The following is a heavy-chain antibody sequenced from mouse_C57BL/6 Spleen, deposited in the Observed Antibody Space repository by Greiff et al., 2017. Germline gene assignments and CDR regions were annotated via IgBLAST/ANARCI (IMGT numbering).Heavy chain of an antibody. J-gene: IGHJ4*01. CDR2: IDPSDSET. CDR1: GYTFTSYW. V-gene: IGHV1-52*01. D-gene: IGHD1-1*01. CDR3: ARVLITTVVAPYAMDY. Sequence: QVQLKQPGAELVRPGSSVKLSCKASGYTFTSYWMHWVKQRPIQGLEWIGNIDPSDSETHYNQKFKDKATLTVDKSSSTAYMPLSSLTSEDSAVFNGARVLITTVVAPYAMDYWGQGTSVTVSA.